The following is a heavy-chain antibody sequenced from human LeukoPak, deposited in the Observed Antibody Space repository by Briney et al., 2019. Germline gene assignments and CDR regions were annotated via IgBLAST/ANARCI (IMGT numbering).Heavy chain of an antibody. D-gene: IGHD3-3*01. Sequence: GGSLRLSCAASGFTFSSYWMSWVRQAPGKGLEWVANIKQDGSEKYYVDSVKGRFTISRDNAKNSLYLQMNSLRAEDTAVYYCARGGRITIFGVVDDWYFDLWGRGTLVTVSS. J-gene: IGHJ2*01. CDR3: ARGGRITIFGVVDDWYFDL. V-gene: IGHV3-7*01. CDR2: IKQDGSEK. CDR1: GFTFSSYW.